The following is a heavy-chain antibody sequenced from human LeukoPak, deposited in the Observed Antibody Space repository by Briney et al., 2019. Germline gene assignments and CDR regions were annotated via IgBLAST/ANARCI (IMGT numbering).Heavy chain of an antibody. CDR2: IYHSGST. D-gene: IGHD3-3*01. V-gene: IGHV4-38-2*01. CDR1: GYSISSGYY. Sequence: SETLSLTCAVSGYSISSGYYWGCIRQPPGKGLEWIGSIYHSGSTYYNPSLKSRVTISVDTSKNQFSLKLSSVTAADTAVYYWSRYYDFWSGYLNWFDPWGQGTLVTVSS. J-gene: IGHJ5*02. CDR3: SRYYDFWSGYLNWFDP.